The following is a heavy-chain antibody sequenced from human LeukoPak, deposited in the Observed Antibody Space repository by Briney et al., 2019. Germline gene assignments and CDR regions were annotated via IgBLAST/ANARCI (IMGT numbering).Heavy chain of an antibody. J-gene: IGHJ5*02. CDR1: GYTFIDYY. V-gene: IGHV1-2*02. Sequence: ASVKVSCKASGYTFIDYYIHWVRHAPGQGLEWMGWINTNSGGTNNAQKFQGRVTMTRDTSITTTYMELSRLTPDDSAVYFCATEASGLNWFDPWGQGTLVTVSS. CDR3: ATEASGLNWFDP. CDR2: INTNSGGT. D-gene: IGHD3-3*01.